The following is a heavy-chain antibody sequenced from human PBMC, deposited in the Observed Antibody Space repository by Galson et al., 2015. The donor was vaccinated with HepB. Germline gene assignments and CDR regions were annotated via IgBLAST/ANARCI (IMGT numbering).Heavy chain of an antibody. CDR2: ISSNGGST. CDR1: GFTFSSYA. CDR3: AKQEVGAQDFWSGYKQPENYYYYYGMDV. Sequence: SLRLSCAASGFTFSSYAMHWVRQAPGKGLEYVSAISSNGGSTYYADSVKGRFTISRDNSKNTLYLQMNSLRAEDAAVYYCAKQEVGAQDFWSGYKQPENYYYYYGMDVWGQGTTVTVSS. V-gene: IGHV3-64*04. J-gene: IGHJ6*02. D-gene: IGHD3-3*01.